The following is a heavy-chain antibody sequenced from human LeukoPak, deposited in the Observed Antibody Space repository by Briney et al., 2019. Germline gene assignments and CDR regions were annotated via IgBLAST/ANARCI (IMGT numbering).Heavy chain of an antibody. V-gene: IGHV3-48*01. J-gene: IGHJ5*01. Sequence: GGSLRLSCAASGFTFSSYSMNWVRQAPGKGLEWVSYISSSSSTIYYADSVKGRFTISRDNVDNVVYLQMNNLGAEDTAVYYCARVAVSGPTGWFDSWGQGTLVIVSS. D-gene: IGHD2-8*02. CDR1: GFTFSSYS. CDR2: ISSSSSTI. CDR3: ARVAVSGPTGWFDS.